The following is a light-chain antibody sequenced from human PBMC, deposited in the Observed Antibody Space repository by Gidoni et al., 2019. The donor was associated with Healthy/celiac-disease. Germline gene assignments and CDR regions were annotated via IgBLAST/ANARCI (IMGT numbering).Light chain of an antibody. Sequence: DIVMTQSPDSLAVSLGERATINCKSSQSVLYSSNTKNYLAWYQQKPGQPPKLLFYWASTREAGVPDRFSGSGSGTDFTLTISSLQAEDVAVYYCQQYYSTPFTFGPGTKVAIK. CDR3: QQYYSTPFT. J-gene: IGKJ3*01. CDR1: QSVLYSSNTKNY. V-gene: IGKV4-1*01. CDR2: WAS.